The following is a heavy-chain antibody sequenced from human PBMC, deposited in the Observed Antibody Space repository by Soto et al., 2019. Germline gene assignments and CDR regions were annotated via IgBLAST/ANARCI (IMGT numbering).Heavy chain of an antibody. CDR2: IYHSGST. D-gene: IGHD3-22*01. Sequence: QVQLQESGPGLVKPSGTLSLTCAVSGGSISSSNWWSWVRQPPGKGLEWIGEIYHSGSTNYNPSLKSPVTISVDKSKNQFSLKLSSVTAADTAVYYCARERARYYDARFYYGMDVWGQGTTVTVSS. V-gene: IGHV4-4*02. J-gene: IGHJ6*02. CDR3: ARERARYYDARFYYGMDV. CDR1: GGSISSSNW.